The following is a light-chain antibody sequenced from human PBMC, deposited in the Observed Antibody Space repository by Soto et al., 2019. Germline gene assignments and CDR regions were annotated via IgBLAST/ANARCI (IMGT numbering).Light chain of an antibody. CDR1: QSLLHSDGNKY. Sequence: DIVMTQSPFSLPVTPGEPASISCKSSQSLLHSDGNKYLDWYLQKPGRSPQLLIYLASSRASGARARFSGSGSLTDFTLNSSRVAAYDVGRYYRIQALQPPYTFGLGTKLEIK. J-gene: IGKJ2*01. V-gene: IGKV2-28*01. CDR2: LAS. CDR3: IQALQPPYT.